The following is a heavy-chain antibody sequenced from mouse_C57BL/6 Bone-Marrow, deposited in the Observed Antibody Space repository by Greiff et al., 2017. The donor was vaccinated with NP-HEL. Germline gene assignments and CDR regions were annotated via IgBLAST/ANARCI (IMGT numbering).Heavy chain of an antibody. V-gene: IGHV1-9*01. J-gene: IGHJ1*03. D-gene: IGHD1-1*01. CDR1: GYTFTGYW. CDR2: ILPGSGST. CDR3: ARRGYYYGSLYWYFDV. Sequence: QVQLQQSGAELMKPGASVKLSCKATGYTFTGYWIEWVKQRPGHGLEWIGEILPGSGSTNYNEKFKGKATFTADTSSNTAYMQLSSMTTEDSAIYYCARRGYYYGSLYWYFDVWGTGTTVTVSS.